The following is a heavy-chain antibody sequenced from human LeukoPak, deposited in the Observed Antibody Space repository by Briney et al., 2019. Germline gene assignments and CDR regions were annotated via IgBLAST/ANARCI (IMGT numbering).Heavy chain of an antibody. Sequence: GGSLRLSCAASGFTFSDYYMSWIRQAPGKGLEWVSFLSTSGTTIYYADSVKGRFTISRDNAKNSLYLQMNSLRADDTAVYYCARGDYYGSPGYYPFDYWGQGTLVTVSS. CDR3: ARGDYYGSPGYYPFDY. CDR1: GFTFSDYY. J-gene: IGHJ4*02. D-gene: IGHD3-22*01. CDR2: LSTSGTTI. V-gene: IGHV3-11*01.